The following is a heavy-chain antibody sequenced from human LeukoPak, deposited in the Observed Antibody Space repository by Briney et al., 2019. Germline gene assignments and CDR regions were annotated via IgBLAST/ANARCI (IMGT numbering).Heavy chain of an antibody. CDR2: ISAYNGNT. J-gene: IGHJ4*02. V-gene: IGHV1-18*01. D-gene: IGHD3-22*01. Sequence: ASGKVSCKASGYTFTSYGISWVRQAPGQGLEWMGWISAYNGNTNYAQKLQGRVTMTTDTSTSTAHMELRSLRSDDTAVYYCARDEGYYYDSSSDYGGQGTLVTVSS. CDR3: ARDEGYYYDSSSDY. CDR1: GYTFTSYG.